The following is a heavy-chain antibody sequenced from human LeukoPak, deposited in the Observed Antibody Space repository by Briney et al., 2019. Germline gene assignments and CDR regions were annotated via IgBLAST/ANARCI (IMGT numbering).Heavy chain of an antibody. J-gene: IGHJ4*02. CDR3: ARVGSSSRYSFDY. CDR1: GYTFTGYY. V-gene: IGHV1-2*06. D-gene: IGHD6-13*01. CDR2: IDPNSGGT. Sequence: ASVKVSCKASGYTFTGYYMHWVREAPGQGLEWMGRIDPNSGGTNYVQKFQGRVTMTRDTSISTAYMELSRLRSDDTAVYYCARVGSSSRYSFDYWGQGTLATVTS.